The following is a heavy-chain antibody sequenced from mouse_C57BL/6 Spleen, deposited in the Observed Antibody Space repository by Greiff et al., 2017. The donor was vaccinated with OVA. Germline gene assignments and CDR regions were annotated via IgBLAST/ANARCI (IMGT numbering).Heavy chain of an antibody. CDR1: GYTFTSYG. J-gene: IGHJ4*01. CDR2: IYIGNGYT. Sequence: VQLQESGAELVRPGSSVKMSCKTSGYTFTSYGINWVKQRPGQGLEWIGYIYIGNGYTEYNEKFKGKATLTSDTSSSTAYMQLSSLTSEDSAIYFCASQDFDSPYAMDYWGQGTSVTVSS. V-gene: IGHV1-58*01. CDR3: ASQDFDSPYAMDY. D-gene: IGHD2-4*01.